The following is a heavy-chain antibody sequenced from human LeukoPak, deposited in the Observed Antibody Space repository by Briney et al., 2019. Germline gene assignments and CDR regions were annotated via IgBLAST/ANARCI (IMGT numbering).Heavy chain of an antibody. CDR3: ARLQRRSSSSWYHGYYYYMDV. J-gene: IGHJ6*03. V-gene: IGHV4-38-2*02. D-gene: IGHD6-13*01. CDR2: IYHSGST. Sequence: PSETLSLTCTVSGYSISSGYYWGWIRQPPGKGLEWIGSIYHSGSTYYNPSLKSRVTISVDTSKNQFSLKLSSVTAADTAVYYCARLQRRSSSSWYHGYYYYMDVWGKGTTVTVSS. CDR1: GYSISSGYY.